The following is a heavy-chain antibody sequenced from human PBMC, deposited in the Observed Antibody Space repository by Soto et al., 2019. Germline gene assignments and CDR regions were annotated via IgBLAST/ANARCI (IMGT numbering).Heavy chain of an antibody. CDR2: IYYSGST. J-gene: IGHJ4*02. Sequence: QLQLQESGPGLVKPSETLSLICTVSGGSISSSNYYWGWIRQSPRKGLEWIGSIYYSGSTYYNPSLKSRVTISVYTPNNQFSLKLSSVIAADTDVYYCARHGLRYFDWLLYSDYWGQGALVTVSS. V-gene: IGHV4-39*01. CDR1: GGSISSSNYY. CDR3: ARHGLRYFDWLLYSDY. D-gene: IGHD3-9*01.